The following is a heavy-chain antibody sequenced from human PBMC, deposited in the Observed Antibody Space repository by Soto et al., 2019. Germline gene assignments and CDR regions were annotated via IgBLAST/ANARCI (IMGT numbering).Heavy chain of an antibody. J-gene: IGHJ4*02. CDR3: AKSDYSDPHFDY. Sequence: QVQVVEFGGGVVQPGRSLRPSCAASGSTFSSYAFPWVRQAPGKGLEWVAVISYDGSNYAYADTVKGRFTISRDNSKNTVYLQMSSLRPEDTAVYYCAKSDYSDPHFDYWGRGALVTVSS. D-gene: IGHD4-17*01. V-gene: IGHV3-30*18. CDR2: ISYDGSNY. CDR1: GSTFSSYA.